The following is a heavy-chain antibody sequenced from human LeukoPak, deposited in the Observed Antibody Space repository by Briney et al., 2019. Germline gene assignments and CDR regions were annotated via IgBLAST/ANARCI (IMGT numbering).Heavy chain of an antibody. Sequence: PGRSLRLSCTGSGFNFGDYAMSWVRQAPGKGLECVGFIRSKGYGGTSEYAASVKGRFTISRDDSKSNAYLQMNSLKTEDTAVYYCTPDCSGGSCPFGNWGQGTLVTVSS. D-gene: IGHD2-15*01. J-gene: IGHJ4*02. CDR2: IRSKGYGGTS. CDR3: TPDCSGGSCPFGN. CDR1: GFNFGDYA. V-gene: IGHV3-49*04.